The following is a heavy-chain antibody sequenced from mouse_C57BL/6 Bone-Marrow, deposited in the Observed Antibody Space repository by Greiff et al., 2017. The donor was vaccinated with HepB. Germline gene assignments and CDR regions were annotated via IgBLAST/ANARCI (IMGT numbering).Heavy chain of an antibody. D-gene: IGHD1-1*01. CDR1: GFTFSSYA. CDR2: ISDGGSYT. CDR3: AREGLRYGY. V-gene: IGHV5-4*01. Sequence: DVMLVESGGGLVKPGGSLKLSCAASGFTFSSYAMSWVRQTPEKRLEWVATISDGGSYTYYPDNVKGRFTISRDNAKNNLYLQMSHLKSEDTAMYYCAREGLRYGYWGQGTTLTVSS. J-gene: IGHJ2*01.